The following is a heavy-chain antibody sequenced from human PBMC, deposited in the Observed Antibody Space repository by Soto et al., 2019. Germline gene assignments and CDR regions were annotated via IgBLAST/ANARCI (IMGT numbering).Heavy chain of an antibody. CDR3: ARDNGCSGGSCWDY. Sequence: QVQLQESGPGLVKPSQTLSLTCTVSGGSISSGGYYWSWIRQHPGKGLEWIGYIYYSGSTYYNPSLKSRVTXXVXTXKNQFSLKLSSVTAADTAVYYCARDNGCSGGSCWDYWGQGTLVTVSS. V-gene: IGHV4-31*03. CDR2: IYYSGST. D-gene: IGHD2-15*01. J-gene: IGHJ4*02. CDR1: GGSISSGGYY.